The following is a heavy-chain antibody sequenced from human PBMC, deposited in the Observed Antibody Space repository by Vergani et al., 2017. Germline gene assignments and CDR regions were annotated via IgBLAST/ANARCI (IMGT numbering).Heavy chain of an antibody. V-gene: IGHV4-34*11. Sequence: QVQLQQWGAGLLKPSETLSLTCAVYGGSFSGYYWSWIRQPPGKGLEWIGYIYYSGSTNYNPSLKSRVTISVDTSKNQFSLKLSSVTAADTAVYYCARDRRYYDSSGETDAFDIWGQGTMVTVSS. CDR1: GGSFSGYY. CDR2: IYYSGST. CDR3: ARDRRYYDSSGETDAFDI. J-gene: IGHJ3*02. D-gene: IGHD3-22*01.